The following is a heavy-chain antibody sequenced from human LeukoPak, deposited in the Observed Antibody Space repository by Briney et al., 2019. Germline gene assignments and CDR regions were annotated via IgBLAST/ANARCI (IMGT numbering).Heavy chain of an antibody. CDR2: ISDGGDST. J-gene: IGHJ4*02. V-gene: IGHV3-23*01. D-gene: IGHD5-18*01. CDR3: ARFSVTSAADY. Sequence: PGGSLRLSCAASGFTFSSYGMSWVRQAPGKGLEWVSSISDGGDSTYYASSVKSRFTASRDTAKNSVYLQMNSLRGEDTAVYYCARFSVTSAADYWGQGTLVTVSS. CDR1: GFTFSSYG.